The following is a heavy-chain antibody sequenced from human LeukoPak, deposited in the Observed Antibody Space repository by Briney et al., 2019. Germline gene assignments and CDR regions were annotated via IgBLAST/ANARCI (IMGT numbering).Heavy chain of an antibody. CDR1: GGTFSSYA. CDR3: ARKNPRYYYGMDV. Sequence: ASVKVSCKASGGTFSSYAISWVRQAPGQGLEWMGGIIPILGTANYAQKFQGRVTITADESTSTAYMELSSLRSEDTAVYYCARKNPRYYYGMDVWGKGTTVTVSS. CDR2: IIPILGTA. J-gene: IGHJ6*04. V-gene: IGHV1-69*13.